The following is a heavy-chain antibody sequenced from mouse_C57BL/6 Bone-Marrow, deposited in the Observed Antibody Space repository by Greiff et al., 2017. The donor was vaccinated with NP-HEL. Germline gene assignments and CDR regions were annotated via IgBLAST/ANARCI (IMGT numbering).Heavy chain of an antibody. V-gene: IGHV3-6*01. CDR2: ISYDGSN. D-gene: IGHD2-4*01. CDR1: GYSITSGYY. Sequence: EVKLMESGPGLVKPSQSLSLTCSVTGYSITSGYYWNWIRQFPGNKLEWMGYISYDGSNNYNPSLKNRISITRDTSKNQFFLKLNSVTTEDTATYYCARWNYDYDGFDYWGQGTTLTVSS. J-gene: IGHJ2*01. CDR3: ARWNYDYDGFDY.